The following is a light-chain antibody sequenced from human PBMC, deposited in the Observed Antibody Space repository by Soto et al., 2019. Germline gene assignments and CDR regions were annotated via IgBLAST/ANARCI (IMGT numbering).Light chain of an antibody. V-gene: IGLV2-18*02. CDR1: GSDVGSYNR. Sequence: QSALTQPPSVSGSPGQSVTIYCSGTGSDVGSYNRVSWYQQPPGTAPKLMIYEVSNRPSGVPDRFSGSKSGNTASLTISGLQAEDEADYYCSSFTSSSTYVFGTGNKVTVL. CDR3: SSFTSSSTYV. CDR2: EVS. J-gene: IGLJ1*01.